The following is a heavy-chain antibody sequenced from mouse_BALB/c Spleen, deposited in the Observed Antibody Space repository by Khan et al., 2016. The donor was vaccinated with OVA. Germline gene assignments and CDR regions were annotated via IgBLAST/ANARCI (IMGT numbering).Heavy chain of an antibody. D-gene: IGHD1-1*01. CDR1: GYSITSGYN. V-gene: IGHV3-6*02. Sequence: EVELVDSGPGLVKPSQSLSLTCSVTGYSITSGYNWNWIRQFPGNKLEWMGYISYDGSNNYNPSLKNRISITRDTSKNQFFLKLNSVTTEDTATYYCARDYFGNGYFDYWGQGTTLTVSS. CDR2: ISYDGSN. CDR3: ARDYFGNGYFDY. J-gene: IGHJ2*01.